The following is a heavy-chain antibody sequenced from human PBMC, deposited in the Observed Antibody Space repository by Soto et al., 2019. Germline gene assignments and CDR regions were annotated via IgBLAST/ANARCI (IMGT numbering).Heavy chain of an antibody. Sequence: ASVKVSCKASGYTFTTYYMHWVRQAPGQGLEWMGIINPSGGSTNYTQKFQGRVTITADESTSTAYMELSSLRSEDTAVYYCARGLVTATLDYWGQGTLVTVSS. J-gene: IGHJ4*02. CDR1: GYTFTTYY. CDR3: ARGLVTATLDY. V-gene: IGHV1-46*01. D-gene: IGHD2-21*02. CDR2: INPSGGST.